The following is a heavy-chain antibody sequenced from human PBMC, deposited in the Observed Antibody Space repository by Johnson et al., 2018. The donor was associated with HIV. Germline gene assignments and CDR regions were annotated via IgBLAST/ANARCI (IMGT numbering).Heavy chain of an antibody. V-gene: IGHV3-15*01. CDR1: GFTFTNAW. D-gene: IGHD6-13*01. J-gene: IGHJ3*02. CDR3: TTTAFIKSAGGTRPLDI. CDR2: IKSTGAGGTI. Sequence: ESGGGLVQPGGSLRLSCAASGFTFTNAWMSWVRQAPGKGLEWVGRIKSTGAGGTIDYAAPVKGRFTISRDDSKNTLYLEMNNLKSEDTAVYYCTTTAFIKSAGGTRPLDIWGQGTMVTVSS.